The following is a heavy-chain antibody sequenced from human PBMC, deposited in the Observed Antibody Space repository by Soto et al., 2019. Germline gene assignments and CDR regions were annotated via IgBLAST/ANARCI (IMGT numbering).Heavy chain of an antibody. CDR1: GFTFSSYA. Sequence: EVQLLESGGGLVQPEGSLRLSCAASGFTFSSYAMSWVRQAPGKGLEWVSAISGSGGSTYYADSVKGRFTISRDNSKNTLYLQMNSLRAEDTAVYYCAKGHVIVGATWSDYWGQGTLVTVSS. CDR2: ISGSGGST. V-gene: IGHV3-23*01. D-gene: IGHD1-26*01. CDR3: AKGHVIVGATWSDY. J-gene: IGHJ4*02.